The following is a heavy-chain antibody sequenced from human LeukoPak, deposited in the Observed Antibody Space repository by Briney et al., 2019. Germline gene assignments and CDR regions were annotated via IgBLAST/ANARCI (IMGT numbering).Heavy chain of an antibody. J-gene: IGHJ4*02. CDR1: GFTFSDYY. D-gene: IGHD3-22*01. Sequence: PGGSLRLSCAASGFTFSDYYMSWIRQAPGKGLEWVSYISSSGSTIYYADSVKGRFTISRDNAKNSLYLQMNSLRAEDTAVYYCGYYDSSGYYDSDYWGQGTLVTVSS. CDR3: GYYDSSGYYDSDY. CDR2: ISSSGSTI. V-gene: IGHV3-11*01.